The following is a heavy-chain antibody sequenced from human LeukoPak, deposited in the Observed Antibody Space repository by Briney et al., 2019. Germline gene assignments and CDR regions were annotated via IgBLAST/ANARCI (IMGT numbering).Heavy chain of an antibody. D-gene: IGHD3-9*01. J-gene: IGHJ4*02. V-gene: IGHV4-39*01. CDR3: ATRPTYYDILTGYSLLYFDY. CDR1: GGSISSSSYY. CDR2: IYYSGST. Sequence: PSETLSLTCTVSGGSISSSSYYWGWIRQPPGKGREQIGRIYYSGSTDYNPSLKSRVTISVDTSKNQFSLKLSSVTAADTAVYYCATRPTYYDILTGYSLLYFDYWGQGTLVTVSS.